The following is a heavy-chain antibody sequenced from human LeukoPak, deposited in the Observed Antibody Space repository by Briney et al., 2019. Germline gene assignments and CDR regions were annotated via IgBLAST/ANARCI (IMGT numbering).Heavy chain of an antibody. CDR1: GFTYSSHA. J-gene: IGHJ6*02. V-gene: IGHV3-23*01. CDR3: AKEVYCGRDCYNPGYGVDV. Sequence: PGGSLRLPCAVSGFTYSSHAMRWVRHAPGKGLEEVTALSDSGGRTYYAEPVKGRFTSSRDSSKNTVSLQMNSLRDEDTATYYCAKEVYCGRDCYNPGYGVDVWGQGTTVTVSS. D-gene: IGHD2-21*02. CDR2: LSDSGGRT.